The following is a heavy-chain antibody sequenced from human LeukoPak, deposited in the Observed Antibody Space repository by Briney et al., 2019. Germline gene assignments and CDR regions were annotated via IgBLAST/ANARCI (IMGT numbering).Heavy chain of an antibody. CDR2: IKSKTDGGTT. J-gene: IGHJ6*04. D-gene: IGHD2-2*01. Sequence: GGSLRLSCAASGFTFSNAWMSWVRQAPGKGLEWVGRIKSKTDGGTTDYAAPVKGRFTISRDDSKNTLYLQMNSLKTEDTAVYYCTTSLYCSSTSCPDYYYYYGMDVWGKGTTVIVSS. V-gene: IGHV3-15*01. CDR3: TTSLYCSSTSCPDYYYYYGMDV. CDR1: GFTFSNAW.